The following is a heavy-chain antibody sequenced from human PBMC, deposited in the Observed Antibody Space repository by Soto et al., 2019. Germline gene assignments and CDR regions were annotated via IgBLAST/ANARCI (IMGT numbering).Heavy chain of an antibody. CDR2: ISYDGSNK. D-gene: IGHD3-22*01. CDR3: AKEIFRLDYYDSSGYYWNAFDI. V-gene: IGHV3-30*18. J-gene: IGHJ3*02. Sequence: GGSLRLSCAASGFTFSSYGMHWVRQAPGKGLEWVAVISYDGSNKYYADSVKGRFTISRDNSKNTLYLQMNSLRAEDTAVYYCAKEIFRLDYYDSSGYYWNAFDIWGQGTMVTVSS. CDR1: GFTFSSYG.